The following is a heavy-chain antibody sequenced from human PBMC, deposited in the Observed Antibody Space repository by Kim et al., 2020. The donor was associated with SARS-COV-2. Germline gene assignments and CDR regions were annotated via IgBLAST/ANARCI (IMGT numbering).Heavy chain of an antibody. Sequence: GGSLRLSCAASGFTFDDYAMHWVRQAPGKGLEWVSGISWNSGSIGYADSVKGRFTISRDNAKNSLYLQMNSLRAEDTALYYCAKDMYGSGSYSLDPWGQGTLVTVSS. CDR3: AKDMYGSGSYSLDP. CDR1: GFTFDDYA. D-gene: IGHD3-10*01. CDR2: ISWNSGSI. V-gene: IGHV3-9*01. J-gene: IGHJ5*02.